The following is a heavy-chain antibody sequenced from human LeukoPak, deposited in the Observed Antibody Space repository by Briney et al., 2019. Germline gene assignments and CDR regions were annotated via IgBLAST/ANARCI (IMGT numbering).Heavy chain of an antibody. CDR3: ARGIAAASERALDI. CDR1: GGSISNYY. CDR2: IYSSGST. J-gene: IGHJ4*02. D-gene: IGHD6-13*01. Sequence: SETLSLTCTVSGGSISNYYWSWIRQPAGKGLEWIGRIYSSGSTDYNPSLRSRVTMSVDTSKNHFSLKLSSVTAADTAVYYCARGIAAASERALDIWGQGTLVTVSS. V-gene: IGHV4-4*07.